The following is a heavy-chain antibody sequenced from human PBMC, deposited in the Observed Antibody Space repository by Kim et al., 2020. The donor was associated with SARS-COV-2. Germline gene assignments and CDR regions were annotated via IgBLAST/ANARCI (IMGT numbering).Heavy chain of an antibody. J-gene: IGHJ4*02. V-gene: IGHV3-30*02. CDR3: AKAALSGSGMPADY. D-gene: IGHD1-1*01. Sequence: VHGRFTSSRDNSKNPMYLKMNSLRAEDTAVYYCAKAALSGSGMPADYWGQGTLVTVSS.